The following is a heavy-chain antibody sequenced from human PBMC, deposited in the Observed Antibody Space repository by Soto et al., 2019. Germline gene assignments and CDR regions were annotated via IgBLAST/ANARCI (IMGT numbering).Heavy chain of an antibody. CDR1: GFTFSSYA. J-gene: IGHJ4*02. Sequence: GGSLRLSCTTSGFTFSSYAMSWVRQAPGKGLEWVSGISGSGSRTYYADSVKGRFTISRDNSKNTLYLQMSGLRAEDTAVYYCAKDPEEALSNYGGSFDYWGQGTLVTVSS. V-gene: IGHV3-23*01. CDR3: AKDPEEALSNYGGSFDY. CDR2: ISGSGSRT. D-gene: IGHD3-16*01.